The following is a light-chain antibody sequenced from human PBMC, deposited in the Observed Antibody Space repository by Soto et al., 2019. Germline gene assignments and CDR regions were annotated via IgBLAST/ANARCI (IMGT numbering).Light chain of an antibody. CDR1: QSISTY. J-gene: IGKJ1*01. V-gene: IGKV1-5*01. CDR2: GAS. Sequence: DIQMTQKPTALSASVGDRVTITCRASQSISTYLEWFQQKPGKAPKLLIYGASTLQSGVPSRFSGSGSGTEFTLTISSLQPDDFATYYCQHYNIYSEAFGQVSKVDI. CDR3: QHYNIYSEA.